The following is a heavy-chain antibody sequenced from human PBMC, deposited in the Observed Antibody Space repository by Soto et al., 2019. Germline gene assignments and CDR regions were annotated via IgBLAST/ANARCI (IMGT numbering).Heavy chain of an antibody. CDR3: ARVQEVSYAFDV. CDR2: INAGNGNT. Sequence: VSVKVSCKASGYTFTSYFMHWVRQAPGQRLEWMGWINAGNGNTKYSQKFQGRVTITRDTSASTAYMELSSLRSEDTAVYYCARVQEVSYAFDVWGQGTMVTVSS. CDR1: GYTFTSYF. V-gene: IGHV1-3*01. J-gene: IGHJ3*01.